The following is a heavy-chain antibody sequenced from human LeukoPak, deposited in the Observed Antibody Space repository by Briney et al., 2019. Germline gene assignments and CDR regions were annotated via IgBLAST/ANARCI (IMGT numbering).Heavy chain of an antibody. D-gene: IGHD3-10*01. CDR2: IYTSGST. V-gene: IGHV4-4*07. CDR1: GDSISNYY. CDR3: ARVSLVRGAPDYYFDY. J-gene: IGHJ4*02. Sequence: SETLSLTCTVSGDSISNYYWSWIRQPAGKGLEWIGRIYTSGSTNYNPSLKSRVTMSVDTSKNQFSLKLSPVTAADTAVYYCARVSLVRGAPDYYFDYWGQGTLVTVSS.